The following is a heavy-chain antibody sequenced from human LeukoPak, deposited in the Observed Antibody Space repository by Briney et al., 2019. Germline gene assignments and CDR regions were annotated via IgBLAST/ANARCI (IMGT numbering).Heavy chain of an antibody. CDR2: IYHSGST. CDR3: ARHSYYYYYMDV. J-gene: IGHJ6*03. V-gene: IGHV4-38-2*01. Sequence: SETLSLTCAVSGYSISSGYYWGWIRQPPGKGLEWIGSIYHSGSTYYNPSLKSRVTISVDTSKNQFSLKLSSVTAADTAVYYCARHSYYYYYMDVWGKGTTVTVPS. CDR1: GYSISSGYY.